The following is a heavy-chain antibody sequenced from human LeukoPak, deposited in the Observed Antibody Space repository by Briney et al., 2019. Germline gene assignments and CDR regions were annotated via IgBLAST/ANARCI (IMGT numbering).Heavy chain of an antibody. J-gene: IGHJ5*02. V-gene: IGHV1-8*01. Sequence: ASVTVSFKASVYTFTIHDINWVRQATGQGREWMGWMNCITGNTGYVQKFQARVTITMDTSISTDYMELSRLTSTDTAVHFCMRGAGAGGSDWFDPWGQGTLVTVSS. CDR3: MRGAGAGGSDWFDP. D-gene: IGHD1-26*01. CDR2: MNCITGNT. CDR1: VYTFTIHD.